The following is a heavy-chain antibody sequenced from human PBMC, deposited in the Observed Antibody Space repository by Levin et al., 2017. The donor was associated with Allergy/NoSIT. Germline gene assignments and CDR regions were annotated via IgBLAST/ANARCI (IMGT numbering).Heavy chain of an antibody. CDR1: GFTFSAFV. CDR3: ARSPSDFLGGYGMDV. D-gene: IGHD3-16*01. Sequence: GESLKISCAASGFTFSAFVVNWVRQAPGKGLEWVSVISVSGDTTFYADSGQGRFTMSRDNSKNPLFLQMDSLRVEDTAIYYCARSPSDFLGGYGMDVWGQGTTVAVSS. V-gene: IGHV3-23*01. J-gene: IGHJ6*02. CDR2: ISVSGDTT.